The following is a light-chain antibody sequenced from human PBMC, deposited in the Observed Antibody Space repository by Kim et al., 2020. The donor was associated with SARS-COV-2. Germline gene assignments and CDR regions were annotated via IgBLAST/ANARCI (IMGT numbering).Light chain of an antibody. CDR2: GKN. CDR3: NSRDSSGNHQV. J-gene: IGLJ3*02. CDR1: SLRSYY. V-gene: IGLV3-19*01. Sequence: SSELTQDPAVSVALVQTVRITCPGDSLRSYYASWYQQKPGQAPVLVIYGKNNRPSGIPDRFSGSSSGNTASLTITGAQAEDEADYYCNSRDSSGNHQVFGGGTQLTVL.